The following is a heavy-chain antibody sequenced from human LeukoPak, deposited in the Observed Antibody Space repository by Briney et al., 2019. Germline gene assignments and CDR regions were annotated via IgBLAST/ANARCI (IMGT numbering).Heavy chain of an antibody. Sequence: GGSLRLSCAASGFTFSSYGMHWVRQAPGKGLEWVAFIRYDGSNKYYADSVKGRFTISRDNAKNSLFLQMNSLRAEDTAVYYCARVLRYCSGGNCYSGGLGYMDVWGKGTTVTISS. CDR3: ARVLRYCSGGNCYSGGLGYMDV. CDR2: IRYDGSNK. CDR1: GFTFSSYG. J-gene: IGHJ6*03. D-gene: IGHD2-15*01. V-gene: IGHV3-30*02.